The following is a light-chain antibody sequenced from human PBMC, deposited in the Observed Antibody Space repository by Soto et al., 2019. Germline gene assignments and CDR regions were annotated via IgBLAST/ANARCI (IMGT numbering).Light chain of an antibody. Sequence: DIQMPQSPSTLSASVGDRVTITCRASQSISSWLAWYQQKPGKAPKLLIYKASSLESGVPSRFSGSGSGTEFTLTISSLQPDDFATYYCQHYNSYSEAFGQGTKVDI. CDR2: KAS. CDR1: QSISSW. CDR3: QHYNSYSEA. V-gene: IGKV1-5*03. J-gene: IGKJ1*01.